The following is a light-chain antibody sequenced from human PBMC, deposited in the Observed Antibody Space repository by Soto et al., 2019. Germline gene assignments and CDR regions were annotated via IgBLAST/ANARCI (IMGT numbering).Light chain of an antibody. CDR2: AAS. V-gene: IGKV1-8*01. Sequence: AILMTQSPASFSASPGDRVTITCRASQGISSYLAWYQQKPGKAPKLLIYAASTLQSGVPSRFSGSGSGTDFTLTISCLQSEDFATYYCQQYYSYPALTFGGGTKVDIK. CDR1: QGISSY. CDR3: QQYYSYPALT. J-gene: IGKJ4*01.